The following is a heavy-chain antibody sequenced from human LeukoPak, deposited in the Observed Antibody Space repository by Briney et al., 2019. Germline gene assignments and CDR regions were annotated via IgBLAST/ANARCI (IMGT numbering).Heavy chain of an antibody. D-gene: IGHD2-2*01. CDR3: ARGSGLDIVVVPAAYYYMDV. V-gene: IGHV6-1*01. J-gene: IGHJ6*03. CDR2: TYYRSKWYN. Sequence: SQTLSLTCAIPGDSVSSNSAAWNWIRQSPSRGLEWLGRTYYRSKWYNDYAVSVKSRITINPDTSKNQFSLQLNSVTPEDTAVYYCARGSGLDIVVVPAAYYYMDVWGKGTTVTVSS. CDR1: GDSVSSNSAA.